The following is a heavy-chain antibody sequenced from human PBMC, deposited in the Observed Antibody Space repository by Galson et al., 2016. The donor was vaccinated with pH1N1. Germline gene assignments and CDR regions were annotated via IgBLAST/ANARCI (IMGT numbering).Heavy chain of an antibody. CDR2: IYGGSARI. J-gene: IGHJ4*02. V-gene: IGHV3-9*01. CDR3: AKDKARDLDS. Sequence: SLRLSCAGSGYRFEEYAMHWVRQSPEKGLEWVAGIYGGSARIDYADSVKGRFTISRDDAKKPLFLQMNNLRSEDTALYYCAKDKARDLDSWGQGTLVTVSS. CDR1: GYRFEEYA.